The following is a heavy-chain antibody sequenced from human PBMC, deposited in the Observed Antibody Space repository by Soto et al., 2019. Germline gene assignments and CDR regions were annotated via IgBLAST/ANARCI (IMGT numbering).Heavy chain of an antibody. CDR3: ARVMDGAIQIAAADPNWFDP. J-gene: IGHJ5*02. CDR2: IYHSGST. Sequence: SETLSLTCAVSGYSISSGYYWGWIRQPPGKGLEWIGSIYHSGSTYYNPSLKSRVTISVDTSKNQFSLKLSSVTAADTAVYYCARVMDGAIQIAAADPNWFDPWGQGTLVTVSS. CDR1: GYSISSGYY. D-gene: IGHD6-13*01. V-gene: IGHV4-38-2*01.